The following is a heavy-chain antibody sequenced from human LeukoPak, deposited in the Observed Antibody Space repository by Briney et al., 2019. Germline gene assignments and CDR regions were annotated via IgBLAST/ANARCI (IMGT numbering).Heavy chain of an antibody. D-gene: IGHD2-15*01. V-gene: IGHV1-8*03. CDR1: GYTFTSYD. Sequence: ASVKVSCKASGYTFTSYDINWVRQATGQGLEWMGWMNPNSGNTGYAQKFQGRVTITRNTSISTAYMELSSLRSEDTAVYYCARGQVYCSGGSCYPDYWGQGTLVTVSS. CDR2: MNPNSGNT. CDR3: ARGQVYCSGGSCYPDY. J-gene: IGHJ4*02.